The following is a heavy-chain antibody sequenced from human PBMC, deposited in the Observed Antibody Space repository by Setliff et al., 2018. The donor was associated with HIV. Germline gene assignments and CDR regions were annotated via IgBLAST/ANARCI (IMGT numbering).Heavy chain of an antibody. V-gene: IGHV3-23*01. J-gene: IGHJ4*02. CDR2: IGGAYDGNT. Sequence: PGGSLRLSCAASGFTFSTYSMVWVRQAPGKGLEWVSGIGGAYDGNTYHADSVKGRFTIFRENSKNILYLQMSNLRAEDTAVYYCAKAGAVIIDQRLDSWGQGTLVTVSS. D-gene: IGHD1-26*01. CDR3: AKAGAVIIDQRLDS. CDR1: GFTFSTYS.